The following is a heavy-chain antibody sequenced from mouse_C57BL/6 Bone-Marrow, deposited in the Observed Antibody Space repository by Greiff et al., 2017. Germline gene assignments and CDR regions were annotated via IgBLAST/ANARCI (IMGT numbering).Heavy chain of an antibody. CDR3: ARRAHIYYYGSSYENAMDY. V-gene: IGHV1-7*01. CDR2: INPSSGYT. Sequence: LVESGAELAKPGASVKLSCKASGYTFTSYWMHWVKQRPGQGLEWIGYINPSSGYTKYNQKFKDKATLTADKSTSTAYMQLSSLTYEDSAVYYCARRAHIYYYGSSYENAMDYWGQGTSVTVSS. CDR1: GYTFTSYW. D-gene: IGHD1-1*01. J-gene: IGHJ4*01.